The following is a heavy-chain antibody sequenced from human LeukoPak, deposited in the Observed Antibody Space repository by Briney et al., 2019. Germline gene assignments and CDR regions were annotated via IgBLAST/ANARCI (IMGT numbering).Heavy chain of an antibody. CDR2: ISGSGGST. CDR3: AKDHESDGYPCLDH. D-gene: IGHD3-22*01. Sequence: PGGSLRLSCAASGLTFSSYAMSWVRQAPGKGLEWVSAISGSGGSTYYADAVRGRFTISRDNSRNTLSLQMDSLRAEDTAVYYCAKDHESDGYPCLDHWGLGTLVTVSS. V-gene: IGHV3-23*01. CDR1: GLTFSSYA. J-gene: IGHJ4*02.